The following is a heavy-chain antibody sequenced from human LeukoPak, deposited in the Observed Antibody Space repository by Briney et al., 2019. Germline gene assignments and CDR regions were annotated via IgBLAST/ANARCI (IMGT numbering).Heavy chain of an antibody. Sequence: PGGSLRLSCAVSGFTFSDHYMEWVRQAPGKGLEWVGRSRNKANRYTTEYAASVKGRFTMSRDDSKNSLYLQMNSLKTEDTAVYYCTRTYCIKGECNGVFDMWGQGTMVTVSS. V-gene: IGHV3-72*01. CDR3: TRTYCIKGECNGVFDM. J-gene: IGHJ3*02. CDR1: GFTFSDHY. D-gene: IGHD2-8*01. CDR2: SRNKANRYTT.